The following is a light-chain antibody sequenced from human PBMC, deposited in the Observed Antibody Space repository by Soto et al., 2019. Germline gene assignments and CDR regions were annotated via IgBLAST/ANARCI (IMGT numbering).Light chain of an antibody. CDR1: SSNIGNHY. CDR3: GTWDSSLTAGPYV. CDR2: DND. Sequence: QSVLTQPPSVSAAPGQKVTISCSGSSSNIGNHYVSWYQHLPGVAPKLLIYDNDKRPSGIPDRFSGSWSGTSATLGITGLKTGDEADYYCGTWDSSLTAGPYVFGSGTKVTVL. V-gene: IGLV1-51*01. J-gene: IGLJ1*01.